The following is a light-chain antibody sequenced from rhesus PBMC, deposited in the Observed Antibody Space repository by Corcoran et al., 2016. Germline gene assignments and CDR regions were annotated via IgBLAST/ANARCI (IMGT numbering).Light chain of an antibody. Sequence: EIVMTQSPATLSLSPGERATVSCRASQSVSSYVAWYQQKPEQAPRLLIYGASRRATCIPDRFSGSGSGTDFTLIISSLEAEDVGVYYFQQYNNWNSFGQGTKVEIK. CDR2: GAS. J-gene: IGKJ2*01. V-gene: IGKV3S9*01. CDR1: QSVSSY. CDR3: QQYNNWNS.